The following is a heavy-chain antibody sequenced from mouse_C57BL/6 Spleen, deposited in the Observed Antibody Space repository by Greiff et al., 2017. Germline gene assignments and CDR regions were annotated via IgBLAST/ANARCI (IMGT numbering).Heavy chain of an antibody. Sequence: EVKLQESGPELVKPGASVKIPCKASGYTFTDYNMDWVKQSHGKSLEWIGDINPNNGGTIYNQKFKGKATLTVDKSSSTAYMELRSLTSEDTAVYYCARVYSNSYAMDYWGQGTSVTVSS. D-gene: IGHD2-5*01. J-gene: IGHJ4*01. CDR3: ARVYSNSYAMDY. V-gene: IGHV1-18*01. CDR1: GYTFTDYN. CDR2: INPNNGGT.